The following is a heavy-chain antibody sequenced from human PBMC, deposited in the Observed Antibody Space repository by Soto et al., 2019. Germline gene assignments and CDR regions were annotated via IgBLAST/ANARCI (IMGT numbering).Heavy chain of an antibody. J-gene: IGHJ4*02. CDR3: AKGSVVVAAKFDS. D-gene: IGHD2-21*02. V-gene: IGHV3-23*01. CDR2: ISSSGYSA. Sequence: PGGSLRLSCAASGFTYNNYAMGWVRQAPGEGLEWVSAISSSGYSAYYADSVKGRFTISRDNSRSTMFLQMNKLSAEDTAVYYCAKGSVVVAAKFDSWGQGTQVTVSS. CDR1: GFTYNNYA.